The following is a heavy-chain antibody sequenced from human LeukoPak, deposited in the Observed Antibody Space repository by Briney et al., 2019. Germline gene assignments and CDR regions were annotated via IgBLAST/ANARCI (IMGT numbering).Heavy chain of an antibody. CDR1: GFPFSNYY. D-gene: IGHD6-6*01. CDR3: ARPQTSSSSTASLGY. CDR2: IGSSGYTI. V-gene: IGHV3-11*01. Sequence: GGSLRLSCAASGFPFSNYYMSLIRQAPGKGLEWISYIGSSGYTIYYADSVKGRFTISRDNAKNSLYLQMDSLRAEDTAIYYCARPQTSSSSTASLGYWGQGTLVTVSS. J-gene: IGHJ4*02.